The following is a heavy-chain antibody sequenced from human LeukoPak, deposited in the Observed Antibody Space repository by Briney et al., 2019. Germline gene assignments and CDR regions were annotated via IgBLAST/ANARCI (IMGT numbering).Heavy chain of an antibody. V-gene: IGHV3-66*02. Sequence: GGSLRLSCAASGFTVSSNYMSWVRQAPGKGLEWVSVIYSGGSTYYADSVEGRFTISRDNSKNTLYLQMNSLRAEDTAVYYCARTEITVVISDAFDIWGQGTMVTVSS. CDR1: GFTVSSNY. CDR2: IYSGGST. J-gene: IGHJ3*02. CDR3: ARTEITVVISDAFDI. D-gene: IGHD4-23*01.